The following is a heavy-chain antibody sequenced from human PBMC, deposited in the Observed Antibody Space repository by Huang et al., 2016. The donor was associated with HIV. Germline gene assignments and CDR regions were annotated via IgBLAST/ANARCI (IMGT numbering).Heavy chain of an antibody. J-gene: IGHJ4*02. CDR1: GFSLTTTGVG. V-gene: IGHV2-5*01. Sequence: RESGPALVKPTQTLTLTCTFSGFSLTTTGVGVGWIRQPPGQALEWLAFIYSNGDGRYSPSLSSRLTITKDTSKNQVVLTMTNMDPVDTATYYCAQSTDASAATFYFDFWGQGTLVAVSS. CDR3: AQSTDASAATFYFDF. D-gene: IGHD6-25*01. CDR2: IYSNGDG.